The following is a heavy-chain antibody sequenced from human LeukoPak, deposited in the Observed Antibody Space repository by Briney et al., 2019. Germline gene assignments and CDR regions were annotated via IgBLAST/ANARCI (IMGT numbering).Heavy chain of an antibody. V-gene: IGHV3-48*03. CDR2: FSSSGSTI. D-gene: IGHD6-13*01. Sequence: GGSLRLSCAASGFTFSSYEMNWVRKAPGKGLEWGSYFSSSGSTIYYADSVKGRFPISRDNAKNSLYLQMNSLRAEDTAVYYCARDKGSSWFSWGQGTLVTVSS. CDR1: GFTFSSYE. J-gene: IGHJ5*02. CDR3: ARDKGSSWFS.